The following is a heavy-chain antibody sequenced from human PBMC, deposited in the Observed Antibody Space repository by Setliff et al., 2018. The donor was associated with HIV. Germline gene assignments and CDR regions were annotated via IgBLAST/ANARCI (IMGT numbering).Heavy chain of an antibody. CDR3: AKAGSGWLEHIDY. V-gene: IGHV3-23*01. CDR1: GFTFSYSA. J-gene: IGHJ4*02. CDR2: ISGSGDGT. Sequence: GASVKVSCVASGFTFSYSAMTWVRQAPGKGLEWVSTISGSGDGTYYADSVKGRFTISRDNSKNTLFVQMNSLRAEDTAIYYCAKAGSGWLEHIDYWGQGTRVTVSS. D-gene: IGHD6-19*01.